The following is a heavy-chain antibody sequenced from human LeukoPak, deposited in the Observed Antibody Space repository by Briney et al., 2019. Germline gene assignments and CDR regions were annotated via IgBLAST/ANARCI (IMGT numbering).Heavy chain of an antibody. D-gene: IGHD1-14*01. CDR3: AREIRTYPHYYYYGMDV. CDR2: IIPIFGTA. CDR1: GGTFSSYA. V-gene: IGHV1-69*13. Sequence: SVTVSCKASGGTFSSYAISWVRQAPGQGLEWMGGIIPIFGTANYAQKFQGRVTITADESTSTAYMELSSLRSEDTAVYYCAREIRTYPHYYYYGMDVWGQGTTVTVSS. J-gene: IGHJ6*02.